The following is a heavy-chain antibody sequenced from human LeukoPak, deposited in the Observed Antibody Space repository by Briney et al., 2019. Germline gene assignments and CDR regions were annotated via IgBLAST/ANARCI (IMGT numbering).Heavy chain of an antibody. D-gene: IGHD1-26*01. Sequence: SVKVSCKASGGTFSSYAISWVRQAPGQGLEWMGGIIPIFGTANYAQKFQGRVTITADESTSTAYMELSSLRAEDTAVYYCAKLGLGPTWELLWAQFDYWGQGTLVTVSS. CDR2: IIPIFGTA. J-gene: IGHJ4*02. CDR3: AKLGLGPTWELLWAQFDY. V-gene: IGHV1-69*01. CDR1: GGTFSSYA.